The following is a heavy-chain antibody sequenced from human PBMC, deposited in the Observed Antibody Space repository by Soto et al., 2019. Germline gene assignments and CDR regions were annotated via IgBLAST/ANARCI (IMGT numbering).Heavy chain of an antibody. V-gene: IGHV3-23*01. CDR3: AKDRYVDHRGAVPAAMGPNDY. D-gene: IGHD2-2*01. CDR2: ISGSGGST. Sequence: HPGGSLRLSCAASGFTFSSYAMSWVRRAPGKGLEWVSAISGSGGSTYYADSVKGRFTISRDNSKNTLYLQMNSLRAEDTAVYYYAKDRYVDHRGAVPAAMGPNDYWGQGTLVTVSS. CDR1: GFTFSSYA. J-gene: IGHJ4*02.